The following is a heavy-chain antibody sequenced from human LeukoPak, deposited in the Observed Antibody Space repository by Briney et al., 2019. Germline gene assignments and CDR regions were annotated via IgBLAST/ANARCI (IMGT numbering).Heavy chain of an antibody. D-gene: IGHD1-14*01. V-gene: IGHV3-48*03. CDR3: ARDWAGALDT. Sequence: GGSLRLSCAASGFTFSSFEMNWVRQAPGKGLEWVSYISSSGSMIYYADSVKGRFTISRDNAKNSLYLQMNSLRAEDTAIYYCARDWAGALDTWGQGTLVTVSS. CDR1: GFTFSSFE. J-gene: IGHJ5*02. CDR2: ISSSGSMI.